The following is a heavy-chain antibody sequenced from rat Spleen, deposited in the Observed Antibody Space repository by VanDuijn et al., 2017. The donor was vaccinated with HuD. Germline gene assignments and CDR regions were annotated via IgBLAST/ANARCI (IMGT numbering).Heavy chain of an antibody. Sequence: MQLQESGPGLVKPSQSLSLTCSVTDYSITSSYRWTWIRKFPGNKLEWMAYINSAGSTVYNPSLTSRISITRDTSRNQFFLHLNSVTTEDTATYYCARARYSGGRLDYWGQGVMVTVSS. D-gene: IGHD1-1*01. CDR3: ARARYSGGRLDY. CDR1: DYSITSSYR. J-gene: IGHJ2*01. V-gene: IGHV3-3*01. CDR2: INSAGST.